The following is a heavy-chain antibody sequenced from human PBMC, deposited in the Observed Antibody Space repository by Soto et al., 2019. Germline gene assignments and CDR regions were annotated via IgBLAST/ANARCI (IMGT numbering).Heavy chain of an antibody. D-gene: IGHD2-2*01. V-gene: IGHV1-18*04. CDR1: GYTFISYG. CDR3: ARDGVVVPSALYYFDY. Sequence: ASVRVSCKASGYTFISYGISWVRQAPGQGLEWMGWISAYNGNTNYAQKLQGRVTMTTDTPTSTAYMELRSLRSDDTAVYFCARDGVVVPSALYYFDYWGQGTLVTVSS. CDR2: ISAYNGNT. J-gene: IGHJ4*02.